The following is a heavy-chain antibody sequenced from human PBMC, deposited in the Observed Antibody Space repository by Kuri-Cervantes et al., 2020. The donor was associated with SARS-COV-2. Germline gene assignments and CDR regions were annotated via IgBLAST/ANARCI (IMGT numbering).Heavy chain of an antibody. J-gene: IGHJ6*02. CDR3: ARESSSSLNYYYGMDI. D-gene: IGHD6-6*01. CDR1: GITFSNHG. Sequence: GGSLRLSCAASGITFSNHGMSWVRQAPGKGLEWLSGISASGASTDYAASVKGRFTISRDNSKNTLYLQMDSLTTEDTAVYYCARESSSSLNYYYGMDIWGQGTSVTVSS. CDR2: ISASGAST. V-gene: IGHV3-23*01.